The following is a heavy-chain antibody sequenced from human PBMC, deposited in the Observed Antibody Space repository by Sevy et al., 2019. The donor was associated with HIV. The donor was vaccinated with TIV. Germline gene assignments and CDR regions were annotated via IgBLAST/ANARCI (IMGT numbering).Heavy chain of an antibody. V-gene: IGHV3-7*01. CDR2: LKQDGTDE. J-gene: IGHJ4*02. D-gene: IGHD3-16*02. Sequence: GGSLRLSCAASGFTFATYWMTWVRQAPGKGLEWVAYLKQDGTDEYYVDSVRGRFTISGDNGKNSLYLQMSSLRAEDTAVYFCARALADWGSFHYSSWGRGTLVTVSS. CDR3: ARALADWGSFHYSS. CDR1: GFTFATYW.